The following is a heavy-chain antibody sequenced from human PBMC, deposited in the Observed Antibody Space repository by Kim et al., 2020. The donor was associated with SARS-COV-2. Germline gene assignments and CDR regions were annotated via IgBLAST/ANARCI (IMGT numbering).Heavy chain of an antibody. CDR3: ARLARQLDPDY. V-gene: IGHV1-69*04. D-gene: IGHD6-13*01. J-gene: IGHJ4*02. CDR1: GGTFSSYA. CDR2: IIPILGIA. Sequence: SVKVSCKASGGTFSSYAISWVRQAPGQGLEWMGRIIPILGIANYAQKFQGRVTITADKSTSTAYMELSSLRSEDTAVYYCARLARQLDPDYWGQGTLVTVSS.